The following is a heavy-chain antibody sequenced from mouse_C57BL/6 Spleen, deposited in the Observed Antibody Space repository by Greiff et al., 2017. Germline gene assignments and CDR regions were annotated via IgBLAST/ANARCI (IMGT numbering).Heavy chain of an antibody. D-gene: IGHD2-10*02. CDR1: GFNIKDYY. V-gene: IGHV14-2*01. CDR2: IDPEAGEN. CDR3: ARGYGNYGFAY. Sequence: EVQLQQSGAELVKPGASVKLSCTASGFNIKDYYMNWVKQRTEQGLEWIGRIDPEAGENKYAPKFQGKATITADTSSNTAYLQLSSLTSEDTAVYYCARGYGNYGFAYWGQGTLVTVSA. J-gene: IGHJ3*01.